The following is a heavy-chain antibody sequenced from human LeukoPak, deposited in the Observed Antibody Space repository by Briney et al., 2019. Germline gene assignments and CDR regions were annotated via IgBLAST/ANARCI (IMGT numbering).Heavy chain of an antibody. V-gene: IGHV6-1*01. CDR2: TYYRSTWYN. J-gene: IGHJ5*02. CDR1: GDSVSSNSVT. D-gene: IGHD2-2*01. CDR3: ARRQTQYDCFDP. Sequence: SQTLSLTCAISGDSVSSNSVTWNWIRQSPSRGLEWLGRTYYRSTWYNDYAVSVRGRITVNPDTSKNQFSLHLNSVTPEDTAVYYCARRQTQYDCFDPWGQGILVTVSS.